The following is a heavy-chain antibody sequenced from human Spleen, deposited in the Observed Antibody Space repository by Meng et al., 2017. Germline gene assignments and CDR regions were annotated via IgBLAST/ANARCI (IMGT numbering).Heavy chain of an antibody. Sequence: GESLKISCAASGFTFSSYGIHWVRQAPGKGLEWVAVIWYDGSNKYYADSVKGRFMISRDNSKNTLYLQMNTLRSEDTAVYYCARDRTLDYYYYGMDVWGQGTTVTVSS. D-gene: IGHD2-2*01. J-gene: IGHJ6*02. V-gene: IGHV3-33*01. CDR3: ARDRTLDYYYYGMDV. CDR2: IWYDGSNK. CDR1: GFTFSSYG.